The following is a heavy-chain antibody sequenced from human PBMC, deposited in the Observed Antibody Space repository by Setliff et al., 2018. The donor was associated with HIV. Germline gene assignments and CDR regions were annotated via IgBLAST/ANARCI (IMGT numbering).Heavy chain of an antibody. V-gene: IGHV1-24*01. Sequence: ASVKVSCKVSGYTLTELSMHRVRQAPGKGLEWMGGFDPEDGETIYAQKFQGRVTMTEDTSTDTAYMELSSLRSEDTAVYYCATRNYYDSSGYYSLYYFDYWGQGTLVTVSS. D-gene: IGHD3-22*01. CDR2: FDPEDGET. CDR1: GYTLTELS. J-gene: IGHJ4*02. CDR3: ATRNYYDSSGYYSLYYFDY.